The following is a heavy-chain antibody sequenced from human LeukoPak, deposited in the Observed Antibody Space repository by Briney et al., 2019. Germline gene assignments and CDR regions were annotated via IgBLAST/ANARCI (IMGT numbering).Heavy chain of an antibody. CDR3: AKDMGWELSYFDY. CDR1: GFTFSSYW. D-gene: IGHD1-26*01. V-gene: IGHV3-30*02. Sequence: GGSLRLSCAASGFTFSSYWMSWVRQAPGKGLEWVAFIRYDGSNKYYADSVKGRFTISRDNSKNTLYLQMNSLRAEDTAVYYCAKDMGWELSYFDYWGQGTLVTVSS. CDR2: IRYDGSNK. J-gene: IGHJ4*02.